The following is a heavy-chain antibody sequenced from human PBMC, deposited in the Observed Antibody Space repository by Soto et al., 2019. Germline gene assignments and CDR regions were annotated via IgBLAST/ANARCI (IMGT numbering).Heavy chain of an antibody. CDR3: ARAVVVAATREYYYYYYGMDV. V-gene: IGHV4-31*03. J-gene: IGHJ6*02. CDR1: GGSISSGGYY. Sequence: SETLSLTCTVSGGSISSGGYYWSWIRQHPGNGLEWIGYIYYSGSTYYNPSLKSRVTISVDTSKNQFSLKLSSVTAADTAVYYCARAVVVAATREYYYYYYGMDVWGQGTTVTVSS. CDR2: IYYSGST. D-gene: IGHD2-15*01.